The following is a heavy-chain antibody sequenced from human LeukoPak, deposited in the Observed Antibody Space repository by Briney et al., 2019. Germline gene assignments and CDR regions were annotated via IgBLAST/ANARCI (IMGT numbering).Heavy chain of an antibody. J-gene: IGHJ5*02. V-gene: IGHV4-39*07. CDR2: IYYSGST. Sequence: SETLSLTCTVSGGSISSSSYYWGWIRQPPGKGLEWTGSIYYSGSTYYNPSLKSRVTISVDTSKNQFSLKLSSVTAADTAVYYCARASARLLLWFGESGDNWFDPWGQGTLVTVSS. D-gene: IGHD3-10*01. CDR3: ARASARLLLWFGESGDNWFDP. CDR1: GGSISSSSYY.